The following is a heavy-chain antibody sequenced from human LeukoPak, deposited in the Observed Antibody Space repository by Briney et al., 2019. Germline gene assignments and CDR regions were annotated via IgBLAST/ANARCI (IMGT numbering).Heavy chain of an antibody. Sequence: SETLSLTCAVYGGSFCGYYWSWIRQPPGKGLQWIGDINHSGSPNYNPANYNPSLKSRVTISVDTSKNQFSLKLTSVTAADTAVYYCARGMQSGTGFWSGPGRLDFWGQGALVTVSS. V-gene: IGHV4-34*01. CDR2: INHSGSPNYNPA. D-gene: IGHD3-3*01. CDR3: ARGMQSGTGFWSGPGRLDF. J-gene: IGHJ4*02. CDR1: GGSFCGYY.